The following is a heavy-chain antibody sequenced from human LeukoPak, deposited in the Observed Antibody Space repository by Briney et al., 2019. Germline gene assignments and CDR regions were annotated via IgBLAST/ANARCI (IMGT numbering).Heavy chain of an antibody. CDR1: GGSISSYY. J-gene: IGHJ5*02. D-gene: IGHD2-15*01. Sequence: PSATLSLTCTVSGGSISSYYWSWIRQPPGKGLEWIGYIYYSGSTNYNPSLKSRVTTSVDTSKNQFSLKLSSVTAADTAVYYCARSVGYCSGGSCYSDNWFDPWGQGTLVTVSS. V-gene: IGHV4-59*01. CDR2: IYYSGST. CDR3: ARSVGYCSGGSCYSDNWFDP.